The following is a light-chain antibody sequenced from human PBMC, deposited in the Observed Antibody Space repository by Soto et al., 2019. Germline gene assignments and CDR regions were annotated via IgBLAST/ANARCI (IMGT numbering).Light chain of an antibody. Sequence: QSVLTQPLSVSASPGQRVTISCSGGSSNIGSNTVAWYQHLPGTAPPRLIFTAGQRPSGVPERFSGSKSGTSASLTISGLRPEDEAQYYCAAYTGNWNGPVFGGGTKLTVL. J-gene: IGLJ2*01. CDR3: AAYTGNWNGPV. V-gene: IGLV1-44*01. CDR2: TAG. CDR1: SSNIGSNT.